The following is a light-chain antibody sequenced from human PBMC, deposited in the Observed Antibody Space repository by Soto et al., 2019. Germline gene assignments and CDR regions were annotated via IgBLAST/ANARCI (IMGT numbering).Light chain of an antibody. CDR2: AAS. J-gene: IGKJ3*01. CDR3: QQSYSTPRIT. CDR1: QSISSY. V-gene: IGKV1-39*01. Sequence: DIQMTQSPSSLSASLGDRVTITCRASQSISSYLNWYQQKPGIAPKLLIYAASSLQSGVPSRFSGSGSGTDFTITISSLQPEDFATYYCQQSYSTPRITFXPGTKVDIK.